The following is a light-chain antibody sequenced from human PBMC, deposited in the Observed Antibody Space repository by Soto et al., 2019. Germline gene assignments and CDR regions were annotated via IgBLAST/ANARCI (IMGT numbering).Light chain of an antibody. CDR3: QQYSTSPT. V-gene: IGKV3-20*01. CDR2: GAS. CDR1: QSVSNNY. J-gene: IGKJ5*01. Sequence: EIVLTQSPGTLSLSPGERATLSCRASQSVSNNYLAWYQQKPGQAPRRLIYGASSRATGIPDRFSGSGSGTDFTPTISRLEPEDFAVYYCQQYSTSPTFGEGTRLEIK.